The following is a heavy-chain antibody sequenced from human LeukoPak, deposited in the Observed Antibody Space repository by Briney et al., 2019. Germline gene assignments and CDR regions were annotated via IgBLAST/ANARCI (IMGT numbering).Heavy chain of an antibody. CDR2: IIPIFGTA. D-gene: IGHD3-10*01. Sequence: SVKVSCKASGGTFSSYAISWVRQAPGQGLEWMGRIIPIFGTANYAQKFQGRVTITTDESTSTTYMELSSLRSEDTAVYYCARDKVRGSWFDPWGQGTLVTVSS. J-gene: IGHJ5*02. CDR1: GGTFSSYA. CDR3: ARDKVRGSWFDP. V-gene: IGHV1-69*05.